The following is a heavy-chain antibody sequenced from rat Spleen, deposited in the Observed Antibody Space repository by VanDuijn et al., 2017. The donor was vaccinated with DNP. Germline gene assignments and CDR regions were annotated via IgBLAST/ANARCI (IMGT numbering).Heavy chain of an antibody. Sequence: EVQLQESGPGLVKPSQSLSLTCSVTGYSISSSYRWSWIRKFPGNKLEWMVYINSAGSTNYNPSLKSRISISRDTSQNQFFLQFNSVTTEDMATYYCARHGRRVFDYWGQGVMVTVSS. D-gene: IGHD1-11*01. CDR3: ARHGRRVFDY. CDR1: GYSISSSYR. J-gene: IGHJ2*01. V-gene: IGHV3-3*01. CDR2: INSAGST.